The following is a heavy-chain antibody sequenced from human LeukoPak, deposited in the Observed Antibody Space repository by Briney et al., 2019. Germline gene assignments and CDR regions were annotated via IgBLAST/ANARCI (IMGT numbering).Heavy chain of an antibody. D-gene: IGHD3-10*01. CDR1: GYIFTGYY. CDR3: ARGRLRGVPFDY. CDR2: INPHSGDT. V-gene: IGHV1-2*02. Sequence: ASVKVSCKASGYIFTGYYIHCVRQAPGQGLEWVGWINPHSGDTNYAQNFQGRVTMTRDTSISTAYMELSGLKSDDTAVHYCARGRLRGVPFDYWGQGTLVTVSS. J-gene: IGHJ4*02.